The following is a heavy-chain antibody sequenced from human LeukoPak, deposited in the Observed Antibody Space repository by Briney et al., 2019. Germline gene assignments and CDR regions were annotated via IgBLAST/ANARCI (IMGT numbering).Heavy chain of an antibody. CDR2: INPNTGDT. CDR1: GYTFTGYY. J-gene: IGHJ4*02. CDR3: ARDSSWSH. Sequence: ASVKVSCKASGYTFTGYYMHWVRKTPGQGLEWMGWINPNTGDTNYAQKFQGRVTMTRDTSISTAYMELSRLRSDDTAVYYCARDSSWSHWGQGTLVTVSS. D-gene: IGHD6-6*01. V-gene: IGHV1-2*02.